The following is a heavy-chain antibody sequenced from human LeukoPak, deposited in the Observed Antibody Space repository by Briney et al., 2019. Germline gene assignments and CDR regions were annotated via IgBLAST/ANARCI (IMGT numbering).Heavy chain of an antibody. CDR3: ARSPPRIAVAGSVFDY. CDR2: LCGSGGST. V-gene: IGHV3-23*01. D-gene: IGHD6-19*01. CDR1: GYTFSSYD. J-gene: IGHJ4*02. Sequence: GGSLRLSCAASGYTFSSYDVSWARRASGKALEGVSSLCGSGGSTYYADSVKGRFTISRDNSKNTLYLQMNSLRAEDTAVYYCARSPPRIAVAGSVFDYWGQGTLVTVSS.